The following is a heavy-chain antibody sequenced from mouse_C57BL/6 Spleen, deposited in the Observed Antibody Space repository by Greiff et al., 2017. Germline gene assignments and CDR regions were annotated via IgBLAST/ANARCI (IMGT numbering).Heavy chain of an antibody. CDR2: IDPSDSYT. D-gene: IGHD1-1*01. CDR3: ARRGVYDGFAY. J-gene: IGHJ3*01. Sequence: VQLQQPGAELVKPGASVKLSCKASGYTFTSYWMQWVKQRPGQGLGWIGEIDPSDSYTNYNQKFKGKATLTVDTSSSTAYMQLSSLTSEDSAVYYCARRGVYDGFAYWGQGTLVTVSA. V-gene: IGHV1-50*01. CDR1: GYTFTSYW.